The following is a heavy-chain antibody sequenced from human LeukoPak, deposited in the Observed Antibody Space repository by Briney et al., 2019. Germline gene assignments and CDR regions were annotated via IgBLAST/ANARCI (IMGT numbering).Heavy chain of an antibody. CDR3: AHRRLNSWHPSPDY. J-gene: IGHJ4*02. CDR1: GFSLSTSGVG. V-gene: IGHV2-5*02. CDR2: IYWDDDK. D-gene: IGHD6-13*01. Sequence: SGPTLVKPTQTLTLTCTFSGFSLSTSGVGVGWIRQPPGKALEWLALIYWDDDKHYSPSLKSKLTITKDTSNYQVVLTMTNMNPVDTATYYYAHRRLNSWHPSPDYWGQGTLVTVSS.